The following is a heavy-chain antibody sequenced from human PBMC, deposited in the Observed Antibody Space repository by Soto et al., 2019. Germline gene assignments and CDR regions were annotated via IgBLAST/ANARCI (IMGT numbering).Heavy chain of an antibody. D-gene: IGHD2-2*01. V-gene: IGHV3-7*01. J-gene: IGHJ4*02. CDR3: ARVQIVVVPAATPFYFDY. CDR1: GFTFSSYW. CDR2: IKQDGSEK. Sequence: GGSMRLSCAASGFTFSSYWMSWVRQAPGKGLEWVANIKQDGSEKYYVDSVKGRFTISRDNAKNSLYLQMNSLRAEDTAVYYCARVQIVVVPAATPFYFDYWGQGTSVTVSS.